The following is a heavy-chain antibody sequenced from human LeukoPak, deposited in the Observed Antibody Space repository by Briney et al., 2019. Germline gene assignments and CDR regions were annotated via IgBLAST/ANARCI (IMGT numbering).Heavy chain of an antibody. CDR3: ARDLKLTKKQWLVPGY. V-gene: IGHV3-33*01. D-gene: IGHD6-19*01. CDR1: GFTFSSYG. Sequence: GGSLRLSCAASGFTFSSYGMHWVRQAPGKGLEWVAVIWYDGSNKYYADSVKGRFTISRDNSKSTLYLQMNSLRAEDTAVYYCARDLKLTKKQWLVPGYWGQGTLVTVSS. CDR2: IWYDGSNK. J-gene: IGHJ4*02.